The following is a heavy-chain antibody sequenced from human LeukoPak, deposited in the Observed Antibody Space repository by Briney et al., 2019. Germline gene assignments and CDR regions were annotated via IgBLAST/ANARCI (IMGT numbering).Heavy chain of an antibody. CDR2: IKQDGSEK. D-gene: IGHD3-3*01. V-gene: IGHV3-7*01. CDR3: ASRFWSGSTY. J-gene: IGHJ4*02. Sequence: GGSLRLSCAASGFTFSSYAMSWVRQAPGKGLEWVANIKQDGSEKYYVDSVKGRFTISRDNTKNSLYLQMNSLRAEDTAVYYCASRFWSGSTYWGQGTLVTVSS. CDR1: GFTFSSYA.